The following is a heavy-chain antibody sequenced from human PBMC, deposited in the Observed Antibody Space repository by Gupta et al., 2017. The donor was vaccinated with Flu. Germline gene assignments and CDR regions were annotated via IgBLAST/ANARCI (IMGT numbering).Heavy chain of an antibody. Sequence: MNWVRQAPGKGLEWVSSISSSSSYIYYADSMKGRFTISRDNAKNSLYLQMNSLRAEDTAVYYCARDEGVLGYYYGMDGWGQGTTVTVSS. J-gene: IGHJ6*02. D-gene: IGHD3-3*02. CDR2: ISSSSSYI. CDR3: ARDEGVLGYYYGMDG. V-gene: IGHV3-21*01.